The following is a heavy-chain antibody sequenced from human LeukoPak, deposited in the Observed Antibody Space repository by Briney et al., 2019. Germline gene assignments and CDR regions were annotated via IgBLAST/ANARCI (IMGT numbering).Heavy chain of an antibody. Sequence: SVTVSCKASGGTFNSYAISWVRQAPGQGLEWMGGIIPIFGTANYAQKFQGRVTITADESTSTAYMELSSLRSEDTAVYYCAHQQLGSSEFDYWGQGTLVTVSS. CDR2: IIPIFGTA. J-gene: IGHJ4*02. CDR1: GGTFNSYA. V-gene: IGHV1-69*13. D-gene: IGHD6-13*01. CDR3: AHQQLGSSEFDY.